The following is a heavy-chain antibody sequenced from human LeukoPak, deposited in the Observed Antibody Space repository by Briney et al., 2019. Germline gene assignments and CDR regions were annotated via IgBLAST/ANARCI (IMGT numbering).Heavy chain of an antibody. J-gene: IGHJ4*02. CDR3: ARDGDVVVPAAIRPVVADY. CDR1: GYTFTGYY. Sequence: ASVKVSCKASGYTFTGYYMHWVRQAPGQGLEWMGWINPNSGGTNYAQKLQGRVTMTTDTSTSTAYMELRSLRSDDTAVYYCARDGDVVVPAAIRPVVADYWGQGTLVTVSS. D-gene: IGHD2-2*01. V-gene: IGHV1-2*02. CDR2: INPNSGGT.